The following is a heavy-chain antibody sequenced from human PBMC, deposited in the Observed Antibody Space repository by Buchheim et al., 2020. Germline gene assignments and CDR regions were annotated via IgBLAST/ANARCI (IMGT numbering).Heavy chain of an antibody. CDR1: GFTFSNAW. CDR2: IKIKSDGGTT. Sequence: EVQLVESGGGLVKPGGSLRLSCAASGFTFSNAWMSWVRQAPGKGLEWVGRIKIKSDGGTTDYAAPVKGRFTISRDDSKNTLYLQMNSLKTEDAAVYYCTTGAASGGFWGQGTL. J-gene: IGHJ4*02. D-gene: IGHD2-15*01. V-gene: IGHV3-15*01. CDR3: TTGAASGGF.